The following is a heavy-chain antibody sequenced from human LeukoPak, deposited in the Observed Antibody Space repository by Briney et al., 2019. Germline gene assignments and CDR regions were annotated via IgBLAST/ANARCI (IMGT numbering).Heavy chain of an antibody. Sequence: GGSLRLSCAASGFTFSNYAIHWVRQAPGKGLEWVSAISGSGGSTYYADSVKGRFTISRDNSKNTLYLQMNSLRAEDTAVYYCAKGGSGFYYFDYWGQGTLVTVSS. CDR2: ISGSGGST. CDR1: GFTFSNYA. J-gene: IGHJ4*02. V-gene: IGHV3-23*01. CDR3: AKGGSGFYYFDY. D-gene: IGHD6-19*01.